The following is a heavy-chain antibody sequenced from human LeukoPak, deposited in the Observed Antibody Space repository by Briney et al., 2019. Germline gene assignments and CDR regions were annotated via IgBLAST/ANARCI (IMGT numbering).Heavy chain of an antibody. D-gene: IGHD2-2*02. CDR2: ISYDGSNK. CDR3: ARKTDCSSTSCYTGYYYYYGMDV. CDR1: GFTFSSYA. J-gene: IGHJ6*02. Sequence: PGRSLRLSCAASGFTFSSYAMHWVRQAPGKGLEWVAVISYDGSNKYYADSVKGRFTISRDNSKNTLYLQMNSLRAEDTAVYYCARKTDCSSTSCYTGYYYYYGMDVWGQGTTVTVSS. V-gene: IGHV3-30-3*01.